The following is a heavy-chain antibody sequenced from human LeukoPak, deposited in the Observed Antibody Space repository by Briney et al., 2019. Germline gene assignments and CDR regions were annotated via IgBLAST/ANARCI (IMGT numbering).Heavy chain of an antibody. CDR2: ISYDGSNK. CDR3: ATDPEFDY. V-gene: IGHV3-30*03. J-gene: IGHJ4*02. Sequence: GGSLRLSCAASGFTFSSYGMHWVRQAPGKGLEWVAVISYDGSNKYYADSVKGRFTISRDNSKNTLYLQMNSLRAEDTAVYYCATDPEFDYWGQGTLVTVSS. CDR1: GFTFSSYG.